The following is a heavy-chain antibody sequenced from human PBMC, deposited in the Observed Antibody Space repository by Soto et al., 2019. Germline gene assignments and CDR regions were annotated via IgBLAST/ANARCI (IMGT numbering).Heavy chain of an antibody. V-gene: IGHV1-69*01. CDR3: AREEWLAASTGYYYYYYGMDV. J-gene: IGHJ6*02. D-gene: IGHD6-19*01. CDR2: IIPIFGTA. Sequence: QVQLVQSGAEVKKPGSSVKVSCKASGGTFSSYAISWVRQAPGQGLEWMGGIIPIFGTANYAQKFQGRVTIIADESTSTAYMELSSLRYEDTAVYYCAREEWLAASTGYYYYYYGMDVCGQGTTVTVAS. CDR1: GGTFSSYA.